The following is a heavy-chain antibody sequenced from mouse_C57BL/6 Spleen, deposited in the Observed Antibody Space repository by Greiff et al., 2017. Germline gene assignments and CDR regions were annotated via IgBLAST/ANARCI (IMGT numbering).Heavy chain of an antibody. D-gene: IGHD2-4*01. Sequence: QVQLQQSGPELVKPGASVKISCKASGYAFSSSWMNWVKQRPGKGLEWIGRIYPGDGDTNYNGKFKGKATLTADKSSSTAYMQLSSLTSEDSAVYFCARSNDYDVWFAYWGQGTLVTVSA. J-gene: IGHJ3*01. CDR1: GYAFSSSW. CDR2: IYPGDGDT. V-gene: IGHV1-82*01. CDR3: ARSNDYDVWFAY.